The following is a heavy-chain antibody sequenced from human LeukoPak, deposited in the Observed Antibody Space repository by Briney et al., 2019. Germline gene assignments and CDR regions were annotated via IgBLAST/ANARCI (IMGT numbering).Heavy chain of an antibody. CDR2: ISGSGGST. CDR3: ARGREGGSYHY. V-gene: IGHV3-23*01. D-gene: IGHD1-26*01. CDR1: GFTFSSYA. J-gene: IGHJ4*02. Sequence: PGGSLRLSCAASGFTFSSYAMSWVRQAPGKGPEWVSAISGSGGSTYSADSVKGRLTISRDNSKNTLYLQMNSLRAEDTAVYYCARGREGGSYHYWGQGTLVTVSS.